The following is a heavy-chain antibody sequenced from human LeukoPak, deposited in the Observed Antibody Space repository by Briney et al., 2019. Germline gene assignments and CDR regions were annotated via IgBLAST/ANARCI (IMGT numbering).Heavy chain of an antibody. CDR3: ARARGCYFFFDY. J-gene: IGHJ4*02. CDR1: GCTISSYY. V-gene: IGHV4-59*01. CDR2: IYYSGST. Sequence: SEALSLTCSVSGCTISSYYWSWIRQPPGKGLEWIGYIYYSGSTNYNPSLKSRVTISVDTSKNQFSLKLSSVTAADTAVYYCARARGCYFFFDYWGQGTLVTVSS. D-gene: IGHD2-15*01.